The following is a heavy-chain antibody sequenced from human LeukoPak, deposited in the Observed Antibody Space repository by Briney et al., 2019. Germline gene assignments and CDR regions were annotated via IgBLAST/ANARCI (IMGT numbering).Heavy chain of an antibody. Sequence: GRSLRLSCAASGFTFNSYGIHWVRQAPGKGLEWVAFIWYDGSNKYYADSVKGRFTISRDNSKNTLYLQKNSLRAEDTAVYYCARARTTRGFDYWGQGTLVTVSS. CDR3: ARARTTRGFDY. CDR2: IWYDGSNK. CDR1: GFTFNSYG. D-gene: IGHD4-17*01. J-gene: IGHJ4*02. V-gene: IGHV3-33*01.